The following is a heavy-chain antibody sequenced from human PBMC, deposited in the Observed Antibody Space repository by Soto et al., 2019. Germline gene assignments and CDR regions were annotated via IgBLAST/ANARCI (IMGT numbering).Heavy chain of an antibody. CDR3: ARDWDSSSESDY. Sequence: ASVKVSCKASGYTFTTYYIHWVRRAAGQGLEWMGIINPSGGSTSYAQKFQGRVTMTRDTSTSTVYMELSSLRSEDTAVYYCARDWDSSSESDYWGQGTLVTVSS. J-gene: IGHJ4*02. CDR1: GYTFTTYY. D-gene: IGHD6-13*01. CDR2: INPSGGST. V-gene: IGHV1-46*03.